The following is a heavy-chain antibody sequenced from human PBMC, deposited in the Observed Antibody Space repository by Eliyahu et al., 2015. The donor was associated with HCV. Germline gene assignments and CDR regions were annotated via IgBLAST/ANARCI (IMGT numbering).Heavy chain of an antibody. CDR3: AVYYDFLSGYRHDAFDI. Sequence: QVQLVQSGAEVKKPGASVKVSCKASGYTFTSYDINWVRQATGQGLEWMGWMNPNSGNTGYAQKFQGRVTMTRNTSISTAYMELSSLRSEDTAVYYCAVYYDFLSGYRHDAFDIWGQGTMVTVSS. D-gene: IGHD3-3*01. V-gene: IGHV1-8*01. J-gene: IGHJ3*02. CDR2: MNPNSGNT. CDR1: GYTFTSYD.